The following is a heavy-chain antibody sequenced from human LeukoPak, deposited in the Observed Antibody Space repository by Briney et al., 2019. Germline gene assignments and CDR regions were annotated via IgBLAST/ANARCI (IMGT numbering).Heavy chain of an antibody. Sequence: GGSLRLSCGASGFTFSIYWMTXVRQXPGKXXXXXANIKHDGSEKYYVDSVKGRFTISRDNAKNSLYLQMNSLRAEDTAVYYCARVRFAIIDAYYFDYWGQGTLVTVSS. J-gene: IGHJ4*02. D-gene: IGHD3-16*02. CDR2: IKHDGSEK. CDR3: ARVRFAIIDAYYFDY. V-gene: IGHV3-7*01. CDR1: GFTFSIYW.